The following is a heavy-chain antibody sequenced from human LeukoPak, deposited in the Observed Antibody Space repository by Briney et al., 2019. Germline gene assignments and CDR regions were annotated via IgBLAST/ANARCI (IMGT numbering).Heavy chain of an antibody. CDR2: IYYNGKT. Sequence: SETLSLTCAVYGGSFSGYYWGWIRQPPGEGLEWIGNIYYNGKTFYNESVKSRVTISVDTSKNQFSLKLSSVTAADTALFYCARYSGSHYAFDIWGQGTMVTVSS. CDR3: ARYSGSHYAFDI. J-gene: IGHJ3*02. V-gene: IGHV4-34*01. D-gene: IGHD1-26*01. CDR1: GGSFSGYY.